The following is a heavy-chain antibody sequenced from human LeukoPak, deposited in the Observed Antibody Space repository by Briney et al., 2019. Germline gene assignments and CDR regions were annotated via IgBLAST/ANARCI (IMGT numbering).Heavy chain of an antibody. CDR2: INSDGSST. CDR3: ARVKYGDYATTDY. D-gene: IGHD4-17*01. CDR1: GFTFSSYW. V-gene: IGHV3-74*01. J-gene: IGHJ4*02. Sequence: GGSLRLSCAASGFTFSSYWMHWVRQAPGKGLVWVSRINSDGSSTSYEDSVKGRFTISRDNAKNTLYLQMNSLRAEDTAVYYCARVKYGDYATTDYWGQGTLVTVSS.